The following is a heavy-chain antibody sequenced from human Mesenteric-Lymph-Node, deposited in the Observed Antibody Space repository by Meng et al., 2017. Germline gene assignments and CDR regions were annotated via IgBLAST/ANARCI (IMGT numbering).Heavy chain of an antibody. CDR1: GFTFSNCG. J-gene: IGHJ4*02. D-gene: IGHD3-22*01. CDR3: AKDTWAYYSDSSGYYLYYFDY. V-gene: IGHV3-23*01. Sequence: GSLRLSCAASGFTFSNCGFSWVRQAPGKGLEWVSGVSDSGESTYYADSVKGRFTISRDNSKNTLYLQMNSLRAEDTAIYYCAKDTWAYYSDSSGYYLYYFDYWGQGTLVTVSS. CDR2: VSDSGEST.